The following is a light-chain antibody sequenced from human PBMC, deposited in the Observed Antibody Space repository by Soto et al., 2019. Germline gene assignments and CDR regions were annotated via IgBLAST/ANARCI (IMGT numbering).Light chain of an antibody. Sequence: QSALTQPPSASGSPGQSVTISCTGTSSDVGGYNYVSWYQQHPGKAPKLIIYEVTKRPSGVPDRFSGSKSGITASLTVSGLQVEDEADYYCSSFAGSRYVFGTGTKVTVL. J-gene: IGLJ1*01. CDR2: EVT. CDR3: SSFAGSRYV. CDR1: SSDVGGYNY. V-gene: IGLV2-8*01.